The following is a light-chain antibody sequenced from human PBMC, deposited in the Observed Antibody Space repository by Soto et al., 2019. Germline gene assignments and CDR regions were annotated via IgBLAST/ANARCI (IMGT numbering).Light chain of an antibody. J-gene: IGLJ2*01. Sequence: QSVLTQPASVCGSPGQSITISCTGTSSDVGSHNFVSWYQQHPGKAPELMIYEVSKRPSGVSNRFSGSKSGNTASLPISGLQAEDEADYSCYSYVGSISFGGGTKVTVL. CDR3: YSYVGSIS. CDR2: EVS. V-gene: IGLV2-23*02. CDR1: SSDVGSHNF.